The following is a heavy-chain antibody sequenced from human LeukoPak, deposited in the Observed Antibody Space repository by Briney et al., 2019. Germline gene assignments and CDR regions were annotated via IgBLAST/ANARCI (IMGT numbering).Heavy chain of an antibody. CDR2: IWYDGSNI. CDR3: AGSSGGYNWFDP. V-gene: IGHV3-33*01. CDR1: GFTFSTYG. D-gene: IGHD3-16*01. J-gene: IGHJ5*02. Sequence: GGSLRLSCAASGFTFSTYGMHWVRQAPGKGLEWLAVIWYDGSNIYYADSVKGRFAISRDNSKNTLYLLLNSLRAEDTAVYYCAGSSGGYNWFDPWGQGTLVTVSS.